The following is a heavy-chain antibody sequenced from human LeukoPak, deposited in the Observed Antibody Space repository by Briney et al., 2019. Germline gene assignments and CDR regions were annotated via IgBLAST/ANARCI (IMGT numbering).Heavy chain of an antibody. CDR3: ARGELEPEEEISWFDP. D-gene: IGHD1-1*01. V-gene: IGHV4-59*01. CDR2: IYYSGST. Sequence: SETLSLTCTVSGGSISSYYWSWIRQPPGKGLEWIGYIYYSGSTNYNPSLKSRVTISVDTSKNQFSLELSSVTAADTAVYYCARGELEPEEEISWFDPWGQGTLVTVSS. J-gene: IGHJ5*02. CDR1: GGSISSYY.